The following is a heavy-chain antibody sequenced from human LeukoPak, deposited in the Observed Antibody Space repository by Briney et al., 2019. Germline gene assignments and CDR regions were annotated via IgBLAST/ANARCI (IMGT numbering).Heavy chain of an antibody. CDR2: ISSSGIST. D-gene: IGHD5-18*01. CDR1: GFTFSSYA. Sequence: GGSLRLSCAASGFTFSSYAMNWVRQAPGKGLEWVSAISSSGISTYYADSVKGRFTISRDNSKNTLYLQMNSLRAEDTAVYYCAKAPANYVDTAMGTFDYWGQGPLVTVSS. V-gene: IGHV3-23*01. J-gene: IGHJ4*02. CDR3: AKAPANYVDTAMGTFDY.